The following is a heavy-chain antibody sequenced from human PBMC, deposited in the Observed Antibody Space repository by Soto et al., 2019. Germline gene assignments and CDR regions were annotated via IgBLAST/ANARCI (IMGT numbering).Heavy chain of an antibody. CDR2: IYWDDEK. J-gene: IGHJ5*02. D-gene: IGHD2-21*01. CDR1: GLSLSTSGVG. V-gene: IGHV2-5*02. CDR3: AHRGLYCGSSGCHKNNNYFDT. Sequence: ESGPTLVNPTQTLTLTCTVSGLSLSTSGVGVGWFRQPPGKALEWLALIYWDDEKRYSPSLKNSLTVTKDTSKNQVVLTMTSMDPVDTATYYCAHRGLYCGSSGCHKNNNYFDTWGQGTLVTVSS.